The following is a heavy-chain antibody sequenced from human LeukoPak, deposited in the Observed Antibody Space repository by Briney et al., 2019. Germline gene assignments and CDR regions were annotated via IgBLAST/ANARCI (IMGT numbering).Heavy chain of an antibody. V-gene: IGHV3-21*01. D-gene: IGHD1-26*01. Sequence: GGSLRLSCAASGFTFSSYSMNWVRQAPGKGMEWVSSISSSSSCIYYADSVKGRFTISRDNPKNSLYLQMNSLRAEGTAVYYCARGAVGATGDDYWGQGTLVTVSS. J-gene: IGHJ4*02. CDR2: ISSSSSCI. CDR1: GFTFSSYS. CDR3: ARGAVGATGDDY.